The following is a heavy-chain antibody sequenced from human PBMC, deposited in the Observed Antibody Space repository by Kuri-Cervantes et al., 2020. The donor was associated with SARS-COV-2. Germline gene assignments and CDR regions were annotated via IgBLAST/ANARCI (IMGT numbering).Heavy chain of an antibody. D-gene: IGHD3-22*01. V-gene: IGHV3-33*01. CDR2: IWYDGSNK. CDR3: ARDRYYDSSGPIIDY. J-gene: IGHJ4*02. CDR1: GFTFSSYG. Sequence: GESLKISCAASGFTFSSYGMHWVRQAPGKGLEWVAVIWYDGSNKYYADSVKGRFTISRDNSKNTLYLQMNSLGAEDTAVYYCARDRYYDSSGPIIDYWGQGTLVTVSS.